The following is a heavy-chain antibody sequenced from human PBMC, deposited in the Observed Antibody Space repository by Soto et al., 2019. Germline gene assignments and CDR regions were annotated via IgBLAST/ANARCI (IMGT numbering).Heavy chain of an antibody. D-gene: IGHD1-1*01. CDR1: GGSISSSSYY. Sequence: SETLSLTCTVSGGSISSSSYYWGWIRQPPGKGLEWIGRIYATGTTDYNPSLKSRVMMSVDTSKKQFSLKLRSVTAADTAVYYCVRDGTKTLRDWFDPWGQGISVTVSS. J-gene: IGHJ5*02. CDR3: VRDGTKTLRDWFDP. V-gene: IGHV4-39*07. CDR2: IYATGTT.